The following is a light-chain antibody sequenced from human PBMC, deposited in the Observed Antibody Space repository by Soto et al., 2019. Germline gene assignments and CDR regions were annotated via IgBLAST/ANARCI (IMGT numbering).Light chain of an antibody. CDR1: QSVSSTY. CDR3: HHYVASPPFT. Sequence: EIVLTQSPGTLSLSPGERATLSCRASQSVSSTYLSWYQQKPGQAPRLLIYGASGRATGIPDRFSGSGSGTDFTLTISRLEPEDFAVYFCHHYVASPPFTFGQGTKLELK. CDR2: GAS. J-gene: IGKJ2*01. V-gene: IGKV3-20*01.